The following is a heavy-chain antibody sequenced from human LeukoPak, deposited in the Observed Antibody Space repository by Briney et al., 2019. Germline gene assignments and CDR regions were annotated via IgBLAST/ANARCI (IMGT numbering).Heavy chain of an antibody. CDR1: GYTFTSYY. CDR2: INPSAGGT. Sequence: ASVTVSCKASGYTFTSYYIHWLRQAPGQGLEWMGLINPSAGGTSYAQKFQDRVTMTRDMSTTTVYLGLNSLRSDDTAVYYCARGGCSTTSCYHFDSWGQRTLVTVSS. J-gene: IGHJ4*02. CDR3: ARGGCSTTSCYHFDS. V-gene: IGHV1-46*01. D-gene: IGHD2-2*01.